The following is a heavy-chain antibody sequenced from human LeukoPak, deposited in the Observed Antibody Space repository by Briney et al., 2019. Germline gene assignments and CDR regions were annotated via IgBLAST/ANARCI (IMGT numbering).Heavy chain of an antibody. V-gene: IGHV1-2*02. CDR2: INPNSGGT. Sequence: ASVKVSCKASRYIFTSYYIHWVRQAPGQGLEWMGWINPNSGGTQYAQKFQGRVTMTSDTSISTAYMELSRLRSDDTAVYYCARHVGYSNWFDPWGQGTLVTVSS. D-gene: IGHD2-15*01. CDR1: RYIFTSYY. J-gene: IGHJ5*02. CDR3: ARHVGYSNWFDP.